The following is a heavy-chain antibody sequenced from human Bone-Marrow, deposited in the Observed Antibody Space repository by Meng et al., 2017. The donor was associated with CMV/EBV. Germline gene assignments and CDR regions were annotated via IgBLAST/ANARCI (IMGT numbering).Heavy chain of an antibody. CDR1: GGSISSYY. J-gene: IGHJ6*02. CDR3: ARLRGVVVPAANRGRGGMDV. Sequence: SEPLSLTCTVSGGSISSYYWSWIRQPPGKGLEWIGEINHSGSTNYNPSLKSRVTISVDTSKNQFSLKLSSVTAADTAVYYCARLRGVVVPAANRGRGGMDVWGQGTTVTVSS. CDR2: INHSGST. V-gene: IGHV4-34*01. D-gene: IGHD2-2*01.